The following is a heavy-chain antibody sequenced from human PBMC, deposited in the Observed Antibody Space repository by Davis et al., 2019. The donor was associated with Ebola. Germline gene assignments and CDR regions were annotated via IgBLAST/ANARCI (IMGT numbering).Heavy chain of an antibody. CDR1: GGSISSGGYY. CDR3: ARAFDYVWGSYRPVGAFDI. Sequence: LRLSCTVSGGSISSGGYYWSWIRQHPGKGLEWIGYIYYSGSTYYNPSLKSRVTISVDTSKNQFSLKLSSVTAADTAVYYCARAFDYVWGSYRPVGAFDIWGQGTMVTVSS. V-gene: IGHV4-31*03. J-gene: IGHJ3*02. CDR2: IYYSGST. D-gene: IGHD3-16*02.